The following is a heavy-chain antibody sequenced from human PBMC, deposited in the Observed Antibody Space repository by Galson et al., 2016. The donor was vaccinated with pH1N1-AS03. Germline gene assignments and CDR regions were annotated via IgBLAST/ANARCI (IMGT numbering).Heavy chain of an antibody. CDR1: GFSFSECD. CDR3: GHGRSSSGAGH. Sequence: SLRLSCAASGFSFSECDMHWARQAPGKGLEWVALYSVDGINKYYVDSVKGRFTISRDNSKNTLYLQMNSLRAEDTAVYYCGHGRSSSGAGHLGQGTLVTVSS. CDR2: YSVDGINK. J-gene: IGHJ1*01. D-gene: IGHD6-25*01. V-gene: IGHV3-30*03.